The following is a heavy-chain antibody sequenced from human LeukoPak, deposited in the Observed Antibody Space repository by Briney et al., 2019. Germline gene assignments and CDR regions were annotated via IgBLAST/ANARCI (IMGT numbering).Heavy chain of an antibody. CDR3: ARLTPYSGSPLGDY. D-gene: IGHD1-26*01. CDR1: GGSISSSSNF. V-gene: IGHV4-39*01. Sequence: SETLSLTCTVSGGSISSSSNFWGWIRQPPGKGLEWIGSISYSGSTYYNPSLKSRVTISVDTSKNQFSLKLSSVTAADTAVYYFARLTPYSGSPLGDYWGQGTLVTVSS. J-gene: IGHJ4*02. CDR2: ISYSGST.